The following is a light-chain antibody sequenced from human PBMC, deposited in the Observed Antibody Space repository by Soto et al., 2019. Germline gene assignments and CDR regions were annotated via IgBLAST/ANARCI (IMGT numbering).Light chain of an antibody. CDR1: SSDIGAYNS. J-gene: IGLJ2*01. CDR3: ASYTSAMIRV. Sequence: QSALTQPASVSASPGQSITISCTGTSSDIGAYNSVSWYQQHPGKAPQLMIYDVSYRPSGISSRFSGSKSGNTASLAISGLQADDDADYYCASYTSAMIRVFGGGTKLTVL. CDR2: DVS. V-gene: IGLV2-14*03.